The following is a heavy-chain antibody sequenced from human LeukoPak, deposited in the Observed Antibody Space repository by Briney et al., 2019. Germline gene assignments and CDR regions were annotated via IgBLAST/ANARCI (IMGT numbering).Heavy chain of an antibody. D-gene: IGHD2-15*01. V-gene: IGHV4-61*02. J-gene: IGHJ4*02. CDR1: GGSISSGSYY. Sequence: PSETLSLTCTVSGGSISSGSYYWSWLRQPAGKGLEWIGRIYTSGSTNYNPSLKSRVTISVDTSKNQFSLKLSSVTAADTAVYYCARTHPNSGVDYWGQGTLVTVSS. CDR3: ARTHPNSGVDY. CDR2: IYTSGST.